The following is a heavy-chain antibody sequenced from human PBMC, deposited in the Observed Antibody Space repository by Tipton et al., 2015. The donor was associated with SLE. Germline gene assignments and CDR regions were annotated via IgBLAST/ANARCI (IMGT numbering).Heavy chain of an antibody. D-gene: IGHD3-22*01. CDR1: GGSIRSGDYY. V-gene: IGHV4-31*03. Sequence: TLSLTCTVSGGSIRSGDYYWSWIRQHPGKGLEWIGYIYYTMSAYYNPSLKSRVIISLDTSKNHFSLKLSSVTAADTAVYYCARVPRTFYYDYSGHFDYWGPGTLVTVSS. CDR2: IYYTMSA. CDR3: ARVPRTFYYDYSGHFDY. J-gene: IGHJ4*02.